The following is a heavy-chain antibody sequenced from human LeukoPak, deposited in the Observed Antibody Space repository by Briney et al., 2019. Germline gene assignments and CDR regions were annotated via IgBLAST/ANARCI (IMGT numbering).Heavy chain of an antibody. CDR1: GYTFTGYY. J-gene: IGHJ4*02. V-gene: IGHV1-2*02. Sequence: ASVKVSCKASGYTFTGYYMHWVRQAPGQGLEWMGWINPNSGGTNYAQKFQGRVTMTRDTSISTAYMELSRLRSDDTAVYYCARVPFWSGYYTDYGQREPSDYWGQGTLVTVSS. CDR2: INPNSGGT. D-gene: IGHD3-3*01. CDR3: ARVPFWSGYYTDYGQREPSDY.